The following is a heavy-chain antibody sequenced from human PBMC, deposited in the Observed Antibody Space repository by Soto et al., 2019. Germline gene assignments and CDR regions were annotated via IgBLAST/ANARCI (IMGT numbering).Heavy chain of an antibody. CDR3: ARDRGYCSGGSCSTTWFDP. V-gene: IGHV1-3*01. J-gene: IGHJ5*02. CDR1: GYTFTSYA. CDR2: INAGNGNT. D-gene: IGHD2-15*01. Sequence: ASVEVSCKASGYTFTSYAKYWVRRAPGQRLEWMGWINAGNGNTKYSQKFQGRVTITRDTSASTAYMELSSLRSEDTAVYYCARDRGYCSGGSCSTTWFDPWGQGTLVTVSS.